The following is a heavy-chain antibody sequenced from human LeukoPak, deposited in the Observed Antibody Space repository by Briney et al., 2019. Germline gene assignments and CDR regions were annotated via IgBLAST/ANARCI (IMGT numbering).Heavy chain of an antibody. CDR1: GGSISSYY. V-gene: IGHV4-4*09. CDR2: IYTSGST. D-gene: IGHD3-10*01. Sequence: SETLSLTCTVSGGSISSYYWSWIRQPPGKGLEWIGYIYTSGSTNYNPSLKSRVTISVDTSKNQFSLKLSSVTAADTAVYYCARVIRYYGSGSQFDYWGQGTLVTVSS. J-gene: IGHJ4*02. CDR3: ARVIRYYGSGSQFDY.